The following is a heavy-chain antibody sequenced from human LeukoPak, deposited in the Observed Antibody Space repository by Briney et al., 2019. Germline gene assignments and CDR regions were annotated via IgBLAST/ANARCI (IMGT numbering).Heavy chain of an antibody. CDR2: ISGSGGST. V-gene: IGHV3-23*01. CDR3: AKSSSGWYWHFDY. D-gene: IGHD6-19*01. Sequence: PGGSLRLSCAASGFTFSSYAMSWVRQAPGEGLEWVSAISGSGGSTYYADSVKGRLTISRDNSKNTLYLQMNSLRAEDTAVYYCAKSSSGWYWHFDYWGQGTLVTVSS. CDR1: GFTFSSYA. J-gene: IGHJ4*02.